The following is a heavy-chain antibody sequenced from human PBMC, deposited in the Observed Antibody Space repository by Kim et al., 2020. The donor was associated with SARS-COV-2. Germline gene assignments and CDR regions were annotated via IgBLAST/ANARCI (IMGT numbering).Heavy chain of an antibody. Sequence: GGSLRISCAASGFTFSSCTMNWVRQAPGKGLEWVSSISSSSTYIDYADSVKGRFTISRDNAKNSLYLQMNSLRAEDTAVYFCARDAPTTVTTLLTNYYYYYGMDVWGQETTVTVSS. CDR3: ARDAPTTVTTLLTNYYYYYGMDV. CDR1: GFTFSSCT. CDR2: ISSSSTYI. J-gene: IGHJ6*02. D-gene: IGHD4-17*01. V-gene: IGHV3-21*01.